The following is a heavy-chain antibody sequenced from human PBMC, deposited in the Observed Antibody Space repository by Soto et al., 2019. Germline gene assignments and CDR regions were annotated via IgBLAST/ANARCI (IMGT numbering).Heavy chain of an antibody. Sequence: SETLSLTCAISGDSIGNFYWSWIRQPAGKGLESLGRLSASGRTNYSPSLQSRVTMSLDRSKNRFSLRLTSVSAADTAVYFGARGMGRYFDLWGRGXLVTVSS. J-gene: IGHJ2*01. CDR2: LSASGRT. CDR1: GDSIGNFY. V-gene: IGHV4-4*07. D-gene: IGHD2-8*01. CDR3: ARGMGRYFDL.